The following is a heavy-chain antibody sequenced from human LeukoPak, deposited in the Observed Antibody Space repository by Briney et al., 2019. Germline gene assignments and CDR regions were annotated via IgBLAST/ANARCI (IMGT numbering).Heavy chain of an antibody. J-gene: IGHJ6*02. CDR1: GFTFSSYG. CDR3: AKGGVGSSPYYYYGMDV. D-gene: IGHD6-6*01. V-gene: IGHV3-30*18. Sequence: PGGSLRLSCAASGFTFSSYGMHGVRQAPGKGLEWVAVISYDGSNKYYADSVKGRFTISRDNSKNTLYLQMNSLRAEDTAVYYCAKGGVGSSPYYYYGMDVWGQGTTVTVSS. CDR2: ISYDGSNK.